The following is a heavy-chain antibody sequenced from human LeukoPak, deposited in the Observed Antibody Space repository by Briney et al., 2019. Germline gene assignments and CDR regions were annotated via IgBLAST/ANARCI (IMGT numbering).Heavy chain of an antibody. CDR2: IYYSGST. V-gene: IGHV4-59*01. CDR3: AKVKRDYCSSTSCYSNAFDI. CDR1: GGSISSYY. D-gene: IGHD2-2*01. Sequence: SETLSLTCTVSGGSISSYYWSWIRQPPGKGLEWIGYIYYSGSTNYNPSLKSRVTISVDTSKNQFSLKLSSVTAADTAVYYCAKVKRDYCSSTSCYSNAFDIWGQGTMATVSS. J-gene: IGHJ3*02.